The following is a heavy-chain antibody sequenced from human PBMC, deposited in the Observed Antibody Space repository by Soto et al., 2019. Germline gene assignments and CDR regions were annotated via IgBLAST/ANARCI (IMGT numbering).Heavy chain of an antibody. Sequence: PGGSLRLSCAASGFTFSSYAVHWVRQAPGKGLEWVAVISYDGSNKYYADSVKGRFTISRDNSKNTLYLQMNSLRAEDTAVYYCARLDRVPGVVTAIVGAFDIWGQGTMVTVSS. CDR3: ARLDRVPGVVTAIVGAFDI. V-gene: IGHV3-30-3*01. CDR2: ISYDGSNK. J-gene: IGHJ3*02. D-gene: IGHD2-21*02. CDR1: GFTFSSYA.